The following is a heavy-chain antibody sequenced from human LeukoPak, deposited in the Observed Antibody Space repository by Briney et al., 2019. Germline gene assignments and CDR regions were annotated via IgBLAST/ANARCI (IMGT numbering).Heavy chain of an antibody. Sequence: GGSLRLSCAASGFTVSSNYMSWVRQAPGKGLEWVSVIYSGGSTYYADSVKGRFTISRDSSKNTLYLQMNSLRAEDTAVYFCAKDLTSGNFGYYFDYWGQGTLVTVSS. CDR3: AKDLTSGNFGYYFDY. D-gene: IGHD3-10*01. CDR2: IYSGGST. V-gene: IGHV3-53*01. J-gene: IGHJ4*02. CDR1: GFTVSSNY.